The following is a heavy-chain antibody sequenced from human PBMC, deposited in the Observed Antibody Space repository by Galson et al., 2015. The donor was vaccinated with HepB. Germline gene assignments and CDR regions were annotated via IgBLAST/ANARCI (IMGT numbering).Heavy chain of an antibody. CDR1: GFTFGNYA. D-gene: IGHD4/OR15-4a*01. J-gene: IGHJ5*02. CDR2: ISRSSSYI. Sequence: SLRLSCASSGFTFGNYAMNWVRQAPGKGLEWVSSISRSSSYIFYADSMKGRFTISRDNAKNTLYLQMTSLRVEDTAVYYCARVISSGLWKWFDPWGQGTLVTVSS. CDR3: ARVISSGLWKWFDP. V-gene: IGHV3-21*01.